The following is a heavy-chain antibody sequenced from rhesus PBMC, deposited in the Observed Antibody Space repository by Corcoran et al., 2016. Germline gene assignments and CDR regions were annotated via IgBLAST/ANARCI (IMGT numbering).Heavy chain of an antibody. CDR3: ARFPARTYAGG. Sequence: QLQLQESGPGLVKPSETLSVTCAVSGGSISSSYWSWIRQAPGKGRGWIGYICGSGRSTTATPALKRRVPLSVDTPKNQLSLKRGSVPAADTAVYYCARFPARTYAGGWGQGVLVTVSS. V-gene: IGHV4-169*01. CDR2: ICGSGRST. D-gene: IGHD2-39*01. J-gene: IGHJ4*01. CDR1: GGSISSSY.